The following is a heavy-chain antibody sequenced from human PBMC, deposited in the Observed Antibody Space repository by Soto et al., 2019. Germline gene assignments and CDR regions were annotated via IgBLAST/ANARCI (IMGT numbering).Heavy chain of an antibody. V-gene: IGHV3-23*01. CDR2: ISGSGGST. CDR3: AKDSGYSSSWYPNHFDY. Sequence: PGGSLRLSCAASGFTFSSYAMSWVRHAPGKGLEWVSAISGSGGSTYYADSVKGRFTISRDNSKNTLYLQMNSLRAEDTAVYYCAKDSGYSSSWYPNHFDYWGQGTLVTVSS. J-gene: IGHJ4*02. D-gene: IGHD6-13*01. CDR1: GFTFSSYA.